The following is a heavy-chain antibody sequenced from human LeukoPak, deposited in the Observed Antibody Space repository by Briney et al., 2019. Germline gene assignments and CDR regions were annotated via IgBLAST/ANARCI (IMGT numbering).Heavy chain of an antibody. D-gene: IGHD5-24*01. CDR3: ARDTVERWLQFQRGDAFDI. Sequence: SETLSLTCTVSGGSISSYYWSWIRQPAGKGLEWLGRIYTSGSTNYNPSLKSRVTMSVDTSKNQFSLKLSSVTAADTAVYYCARDTVERWLQFQRGDAFDIWGQGTMVTVSS. V-gene: IGHV4-4*07. J-gene: IGHJ3*02. CDR1: GGSISSYY. CDR2: IYTSGST.